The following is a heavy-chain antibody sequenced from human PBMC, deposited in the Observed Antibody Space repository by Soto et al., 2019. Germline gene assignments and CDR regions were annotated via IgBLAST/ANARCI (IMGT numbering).Heavy chain of an antibody. J-gene: IGHJ6*02. D-gene: IGHD6-19*01. CDR1: GYALTELS. CDR3: ATASSGWYYYYGMDV. V-gene: IGHV1-24*01. Sequence: ASVKVSCKVSGYALTELSMHWVRQAPGKGLEWMGGFDPEDGETIYAQKFQGRVTMTEDTSTDTAYMELSSLRSEDTAVYYCATASSGWYYYYGMDVWGQGTTVTVSS. CDR2: FDPEDGET.